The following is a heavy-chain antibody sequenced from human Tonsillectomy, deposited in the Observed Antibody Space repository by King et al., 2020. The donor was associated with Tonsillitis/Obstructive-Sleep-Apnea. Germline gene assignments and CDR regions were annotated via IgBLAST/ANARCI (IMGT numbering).Heavy chain of an antibody. CDR3: ARGSQWLVGHYYMDV. CDR1: GGSFSGYY. D-gene: IGHD6-19*01. V-gene: IGHV4-34*01. CDR2: INHSGST. Sequence: VQLQQWGAGLLKPSETLSLTCAVYGGSFSGYYWRWIRQPPGKGLEWIGEINHSGSTNYNPSLKSRVTISVDTSKNQFSLKLNSVTAADTAVYYCARGSQWLVGHYYMDVWGKGTTVTVSS. J-gene: IGHJ6*03.